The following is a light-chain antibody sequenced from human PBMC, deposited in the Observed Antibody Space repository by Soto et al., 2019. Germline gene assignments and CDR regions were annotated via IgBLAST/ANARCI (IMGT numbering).Light chain of an antibody. CDR2: KAS. Sequence: DIQMTQSPSTLSASVGDRVTITCRASQSISNWLAWHQQKPGKAPNLLIYKASTLESGVPSRFSGSGSGTDFTLTFSSLQPDDLATYYCQQYDSYSRTFGQGTKVEIK. V-gene: IGKV1-5*03. CDR3: QQYDSYSRT. J-gene: IGKJ1*01. CDR1: QSISNW.